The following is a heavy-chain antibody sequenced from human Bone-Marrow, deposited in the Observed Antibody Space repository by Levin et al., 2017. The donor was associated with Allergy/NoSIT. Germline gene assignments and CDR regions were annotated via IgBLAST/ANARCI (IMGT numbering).Heavy chain of an antibody. D-gene: IGHD2-2*01. CDR3: AKDEGPFSSSFAFDC. CDR2: ISGTGRHI. CDR1: GFNFASYG. Sequence: LSLTCAASGFNFASYGMNWVRQAPGKGLEWVLSISGTGRHIYFADSLKGRFTISRDNAKNSLSLQMNNLRVEDTAVFYCAKDEGPFSSSFAFDCWGQGALVTVSS. V-gene: IGHV3-21*01. J-gene: IGHJ4*02.